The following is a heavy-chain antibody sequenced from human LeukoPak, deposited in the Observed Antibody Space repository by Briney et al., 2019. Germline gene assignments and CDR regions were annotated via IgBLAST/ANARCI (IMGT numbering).Heavy chain of an antibody. CDR3: ATSTMVRGVIINTYYYGMDV. CDR1: GYTFTSYG. Sequence: ASVKVSCKASGYTFTSYGISWVRQAPGQGLEWMGWISAYNGNTNYAQKLQGRVTMTTDTSTSTAYMELRSLRSDDTAVYYCATSTMVRGVIINTYYYGMDVWGQGTTVTVSS. CDR2: ISAYNGNT. V-gene: IGHV1-18*01. J-gene: IGHJ6*02. D-gene: IGHD3-10*01.